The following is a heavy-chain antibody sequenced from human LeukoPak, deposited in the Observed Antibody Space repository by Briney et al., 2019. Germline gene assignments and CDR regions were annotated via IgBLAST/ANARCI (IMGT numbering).Heavy chain of an antibody. Sequence: GGSLRLSCAASGFTFSDYYMSWIRQAPGKGLEWVSYISSSGSTIYYADSVKGRFTISRDNAKDSLYLQMNSLRAEDTAVYYCARTRGSGYLTFDYWGQGILVTVSS. D-gene: IGHD3-22*01. CDR3: ARTRGSGYLTFDY. V-gene: IGHV3-11*01. CDR2: ISSSGSTI. J-gene: IGHJ4*02. CDR1: GFTFSDYY.